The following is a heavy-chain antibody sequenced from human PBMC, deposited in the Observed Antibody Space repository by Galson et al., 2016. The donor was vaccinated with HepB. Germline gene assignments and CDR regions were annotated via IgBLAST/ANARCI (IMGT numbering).Heavy chain of an antibody. Sequence: SLRLSCAASGFTFSHYAMHWVRQAPGKGLEWLAVISYDGSNKNHAASVKGRFTISRDNSKNTLYLQMNSLRPEDTAVYYCARDGNRRRGDGFYYGMDVWGQGTTVTVSS. V-gene: IGHV3-30-3*01. D-gene: IGHD5-24*01. CDR3: ARDGNRRRGDGFYYGMDV. CDR1: GFTFSHYA. J-gene: IGHJ6*02. CDR2: ISYDGSNK.